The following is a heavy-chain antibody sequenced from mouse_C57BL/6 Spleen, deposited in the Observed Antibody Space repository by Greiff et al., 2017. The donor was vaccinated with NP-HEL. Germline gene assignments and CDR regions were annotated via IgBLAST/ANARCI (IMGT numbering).Heavy chain of an antibody. CDR2: ISSGSSTI. D-gene: IGHD1-1*01. V-gene: IGHV5-17*01. CDR3: ARDGSTYYAMDY. CDR1: GFTFSDYG. J-gene: IGHJ4*01. Sequence: EVKLVESGGGLVKPGGSLKLSCAASGFTFSDYGMHWVRQAPEKGLEWVAYISSGSSTIYYADTVKGRFTISRDNAKNTLFLQMTSLRSEDTAMDYFARDGSTYYAMDYWGQGTSVTVSS.